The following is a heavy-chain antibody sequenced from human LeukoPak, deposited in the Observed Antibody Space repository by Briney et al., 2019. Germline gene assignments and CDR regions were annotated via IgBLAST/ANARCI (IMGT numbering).Heavy chain of an antibody. CDR1: GFPYSRCD. V-gene: IGHV3-48*03. CDR3: ARGPNYDSPGGELDFQH. D-gene: IGHD3-16*01. CDR2: FSSSCSTI. J-gene: IGHJ1*01. Sequence: GGSETLPCAASGFPYSRCDMKCVPDAPGKGLEGVSYFSSSCSTIYDADSVKGRFTISRDNAKNSLYLQMSSLRAEDTAVYYCARGPNYDSPGGELDFQHWGQGTLVTVSS.